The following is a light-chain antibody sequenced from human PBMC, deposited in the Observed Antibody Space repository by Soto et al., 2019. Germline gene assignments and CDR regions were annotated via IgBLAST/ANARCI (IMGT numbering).Light chain of an antibody. Sequence: DIVMTQYPDSLAVSLGERATINCKSSQSVLYSSNNKNCLAWYQQKPGQPPKLLIYWASTRESGVPDRFSGSGSGTDFTLTIRSLQAEDVAVYYCQQYYSTPTFGQGTEVEIK. J-gene: IGKJ1*01. V-gene: IGKV4-1*01. CDR3: QQYYSTPT. CDR2: WAS. CDR1: QSVLYSSNNKNC.